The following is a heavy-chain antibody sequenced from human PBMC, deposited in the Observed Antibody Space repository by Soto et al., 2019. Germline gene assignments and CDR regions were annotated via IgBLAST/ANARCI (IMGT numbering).Heavy chain of an antibody. CDR2: IYYSGST. V-gene: IGHV4-31*03. Sequence: SETLSLTCTVSGGSISSGGYYWSWIRQHPGKGLEWIGYIYYSGSTYYNPSLKSRVTISVDTSKNQFSLKLSSVTATDTAVYYCARDSSSGSGSRYGMDVWGQGTTVTVSS. D-gene: IGHD6-13*01. J-gene: IGHJ6*02. CDR3: ARDSSSGSGSRYGMDV. CDR1: GGSISSGGYY.